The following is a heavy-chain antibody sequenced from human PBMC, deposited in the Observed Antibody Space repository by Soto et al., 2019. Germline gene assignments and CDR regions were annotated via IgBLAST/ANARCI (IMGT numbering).Heavy chain of an antibody. D-gene: IGHD1-26*01. CDR1: GGSFSGYY. V-gene: IGHV4-34*01. CDR3: ARGGAGRNYYYYYGMDV. Sequence: SETLSLTGAVYGGSFSGYYWSWIRQPPGKGLEWIGEINHSGSTNYNPSLKSRVTISVDTSKNQFSLKLSSVTAADTAVYYCARGGAGRNYYYYYGMDVWGQGTTVT. CDR2: INHSGST. J-gene: IGHJ6*02.